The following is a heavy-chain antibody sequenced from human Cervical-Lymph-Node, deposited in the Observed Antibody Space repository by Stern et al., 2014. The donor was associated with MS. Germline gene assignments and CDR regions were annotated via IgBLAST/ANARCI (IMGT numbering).Heavy chain of an antibody. V-gene: IGHV1-69*12. CDR2: IIPIFGTS. J-gene: IGHJ6*02. CDR1: VGTFSSYA. CDR3: ARDPQGYSSGWYHYYYGMDV. D-gene: IGHD6-19*01. Sequence: VQLVQSGAEVKKPGSSVTVSCKASVGTFSSYAISWVRQAPGQGLEWMGGIIPIFGTSSYAQKFQGRVTITADESTSTAYMELSSLRSEDTAVYYGARDPQGYSSGWYHYYYGMDVWGQGTTVTVSS.